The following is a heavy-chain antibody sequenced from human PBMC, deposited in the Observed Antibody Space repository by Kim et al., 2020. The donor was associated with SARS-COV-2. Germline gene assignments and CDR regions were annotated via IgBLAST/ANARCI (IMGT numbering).Heavy chain of an antibody. CDR2: SNHLGGT. CDR1: GGSLSGSY. D-gene: IGHD1-26*01. J-gene: IGHJ5*02. Sequence: SETLSLTCAVHGGSLSGSYWSWIRQPPGKGLEWIGESNHLGGTNYNPSLKSRVTISVDTSKNHFSLRLSSVTAADTAVYYRAGLGGNTQMGYNCFDPWGKGTPVTVSS. CDR3: AGLGGNTQMGYNCFDP. V-gene: IGHV4-34*01.